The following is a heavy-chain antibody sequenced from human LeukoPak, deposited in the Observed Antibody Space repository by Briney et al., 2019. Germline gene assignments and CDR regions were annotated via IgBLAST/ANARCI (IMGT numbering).Heavy chain of an antibody. V-gene: IGHV1-46*01. J-gene: IGHJ5*02. CDR1: GYTFISYY. Sequence: GASVKVSCKASGYTFISYYMHWVRQAPGQGLEWMGIINPSGGSTSYAQKFQGRVTMTRDTSTSTVYMELSSLRSEDTAVYYCARTGDSSGWYAWFDPWGQGTLVTVSS. D-gene: IGHD6-19*01. CDR2: INPSGGST. CDR3: ARTGDSSGWYAWFDP.